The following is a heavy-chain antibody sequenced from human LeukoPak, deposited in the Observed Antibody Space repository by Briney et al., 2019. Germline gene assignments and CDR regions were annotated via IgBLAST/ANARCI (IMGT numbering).Heavy chain of an antibody. J-gene: IGHJ4*02. D-gene: IGHD6-13*01. V-gene: IGHV3-9*01. CDR3: AKDAQIAAGPNYFGY. CDR1: GFTFDDYA. Sequence: GGSLRLSCAASGFTFDDYAMHWVRQAPGKGLEWVSGISWNSGSIGYADSVKGRFTISRDNAKNSLYLQMNSLRAEDTALYYCAKDAQIAAGPNYFGYWGQGTLVTVSS. CDR2: ISWNSGSI.